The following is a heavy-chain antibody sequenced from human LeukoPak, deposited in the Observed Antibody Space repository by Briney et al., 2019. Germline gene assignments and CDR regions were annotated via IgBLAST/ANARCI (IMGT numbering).Heavy chain of an antibody. J-gene: IGHJ6*02. CDR3: ASGVAGAKDGNSYYYYYGMDV. Sequence: ASVKVSFKASGGTFSSYAISWVRQAPGQGLEWMGGIIPIFGTANYAQKFQGRVTITADESTSTAYMELSSLRSEDTAVYYCASGVAGAKDGNSYYYYYGMDVWGQGTTVTVSS. CDR1: GGTFSSYA. V-gene: IGHV1-69*13. CDR2: IIPIFGTA. D-gene: IGHD1-14*01.